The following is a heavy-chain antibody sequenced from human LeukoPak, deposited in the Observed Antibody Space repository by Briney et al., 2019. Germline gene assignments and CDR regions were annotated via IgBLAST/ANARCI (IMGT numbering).Heavy chain of an antibody. CDR1: GFTFSTYW. CDR3: ARDATNMATVVLYGFDI. Sequence: GGSLRLSCAASGFTFSTYWMNWVRQAPGKGLEWVANIKEDGSEKYYVDSVKGRFTISRDNAKNPLYLQMNSLRAEDTAMYYCARDATNMATVVLYGFDIWGQGTIVTVFS. CDR2: IKEDGSEK. J-gene: IGHJ3*02. V-gene: IGHV3-7*01. D-gene: IGHD4-23*01.